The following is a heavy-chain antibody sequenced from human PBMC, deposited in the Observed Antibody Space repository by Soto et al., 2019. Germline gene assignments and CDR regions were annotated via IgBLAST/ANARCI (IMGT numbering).Heavy chain of an antibody. CDR3: ARHEVAAPPLDYYYYGMDV. D-gene: IGHD6-6*01. J-gene: IGHJ6*02. CDR1: GFTFSNAW. Sequence: GGSLRLSCAASGFTFSNAWMSWVRQAPGKGLEWVGRIKSKTDGGTTDYAAPVKGRFTISADKSISTAYLQWSSLKASDTAMYYCARHEVAAPPLDYYYYGMDVWGQGTTVTVSS. V-gene: IGHV3-15*01. CDR2: IKSKTDGGTT.